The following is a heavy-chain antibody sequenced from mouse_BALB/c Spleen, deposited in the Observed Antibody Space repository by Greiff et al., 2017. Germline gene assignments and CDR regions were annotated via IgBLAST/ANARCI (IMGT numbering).Heavy chain of an antibody. CDR3: ARSGTDC. Sequence: QVQLQQSGAELVRPGTSVKVSCKASGYAFTNYLIEWVKQRPGQGLEWIGVINPGSGGTNYNEKFKGKATLTADKSSSTAYMQLSSLTSDDSAVYFCARSGTDCWGQGTSVTVSS. J-gene: IGHJ4*01. CDR2: INPGSGGT. CDR1: GYAFTNYL. D-gene: IGHD2-14*01. V-gene: IGHV1-54*03.